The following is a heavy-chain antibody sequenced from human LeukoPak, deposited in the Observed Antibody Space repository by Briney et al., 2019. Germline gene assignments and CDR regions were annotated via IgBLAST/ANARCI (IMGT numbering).Heavy chain of an antibody. V-gene: IGHV3-48*01. D-gene: IGHD2-15*01. CDR1: GFTFSSYS. Sequence: PGGSLRLSCAASGFTFSSYSMNWVRQAPGKGLEWVSYISSSSGTIHHADSAKGRFTISRDNAKRSMYLQMNSLRAEDTAVYYCASEYCSGGSCSGFDYWGQGILVTVSS. J-gene: IGHJ4*02. CDR3: ASEYCSGGSCSGFDY. CDR2: ISSSSGTI.